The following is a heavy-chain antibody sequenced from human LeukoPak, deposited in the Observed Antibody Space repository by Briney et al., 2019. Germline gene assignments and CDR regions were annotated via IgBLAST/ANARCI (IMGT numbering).Heavy chain of an antibody. CDR1: GGTFSSYA. V-gene: IGHV1-69*13. J-gene: IGHJ5*02. CDR2: IIPIFGTA. CDR3: ARVVSNIVVVVAANSPSDYNWFDP. D-gene: IGHD2-15*01. Sequence: ASVKVSCKASGGTFSSYAISWVRQAPGQGLEWMGGIIPIFGTANYAQKFQGRVTITADESTSTAYMELSSLRSEDTAVYYCARVVSNIVVVVAANSPSDYNWFDPWGQGTLVTVSS.